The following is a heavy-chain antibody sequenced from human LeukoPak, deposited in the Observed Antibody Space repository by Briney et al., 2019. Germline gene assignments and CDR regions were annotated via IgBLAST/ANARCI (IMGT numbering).Heavy chain of an antibody. CDR1: GFTFSSYE. CDR3: ARAVGYSGFSDY. CDR2: ISSGGSTI. J-gene: IGHJ4*02. Sequence: GGSLRLSCAASGFTFSSYEMNWVRQAPGKGLEWVSYISSGGSTIYYADSVRGRFTISRDTAKNSLYLQMNSLRAEDTAVYYCARAVGYSGFSDYWGQGTLVTVSS. V-gene: IGHV3-48*03. D-gene: IGHD5-12*01.